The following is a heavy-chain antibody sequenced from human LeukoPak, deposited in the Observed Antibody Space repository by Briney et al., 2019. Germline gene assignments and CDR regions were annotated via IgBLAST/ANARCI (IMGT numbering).Heavy chain of an antibody. J-gene: IGHJ5*02. CDR3: ARGGYVIVRDWFDP. V-gene: IGHV1-2*02. CDR1: GYTLTDYY. D-gene: IGHD3-16*01. CDR2: INPNTGDT. Sequence: ASVKVSCKASGYTLTDYYMHWVRQAPGQGLELMGCINPNTGDTKYAQKFQGRVTMTRDTSVNTAYMELNSLRSDDTAIYYCARGGYVIVRDWFDPWGQGTLVTVSS.